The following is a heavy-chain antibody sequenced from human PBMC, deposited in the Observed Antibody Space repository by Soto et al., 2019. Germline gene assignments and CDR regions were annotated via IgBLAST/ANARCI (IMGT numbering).Heavy chain of an antibody. V-gene: IGHV4-59*12. CDR3: ARGPGIMAKIDY. CDR1: GGSISSYY. CDR2: IYYSGST. D-gene: IGHD3-16*01. J-gene: IGHJ4*02. Sequence: SETLSLTCTVSGGSISSYYWSWIRQPPGKGLEWIGYIYYSGSTYYNPSLKSRVTISVDTSKNQFSLKLSSVTAADTAVYYCARGPGIMAKIDYWGQGTLVTVS.